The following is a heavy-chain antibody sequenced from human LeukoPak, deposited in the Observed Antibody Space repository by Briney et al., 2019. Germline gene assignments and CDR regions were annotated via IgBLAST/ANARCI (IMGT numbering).Heavy chain of an antibody. CDR1: GFTFSSYG. V-gene: IGHV3-30*18. D-gene: IGHD5-24*01. CDR3: AKDQREMATISGDI. J-gene: IGHJ3*02. CDR2: ISYDGSNK. Sequence: QPGGSLRLSCAASGFTFSSYGMHWVRQAPGKGLEWVAVISYDGSNKYYADSVKGRFTISRDNSKNTLYLQMNSLRAEDTAVYYCAKDQREMATISGDIWGQGTMVTVSS.